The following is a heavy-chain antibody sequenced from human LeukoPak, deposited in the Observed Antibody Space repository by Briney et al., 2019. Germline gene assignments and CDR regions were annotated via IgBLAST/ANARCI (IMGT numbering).Heavy chain of an antibody. Sequence: PSETLSLTCTVSGGSISSYYWSWIRQPPGKGLEWIGYIYYSGSTNYNPSLKSRVTISVDTSKNQFSLKLSSVTAADTAVYYCARVVMRSGSYYNKARFDPWGQGTLVTVSS. J-gene: IGHJ5*02. V-gene: IGHV4-59*01. CDR3: ARVVMRSGSYYNKARFDP. CDR2: IYYSGST. D-gene: IGHD3-10*01. CDR1: GGSISSYY.